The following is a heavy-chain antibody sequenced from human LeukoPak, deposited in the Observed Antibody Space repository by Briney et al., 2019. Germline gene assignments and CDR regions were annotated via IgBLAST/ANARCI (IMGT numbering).Heavy chain of an antibody. CDR3: ARGPYCSGGSCYFPTDY. Sequence: SVKVSCKASGGTFSSYAINWVRQAPGQGLEWMGGIIPIFGTTNYAQNFQGRVTITADESTSTAYMELSSLRSEDTAVYYCARGPYCSGGSCYFPTDYWGQGTLVTVSS. V-gene: IGHV1-69*13. CDR1: GGTFSSYA. D-gene: IGHD2-15*01. J-gene: IGHJ4*02. CDR2: IIPIFGTT.